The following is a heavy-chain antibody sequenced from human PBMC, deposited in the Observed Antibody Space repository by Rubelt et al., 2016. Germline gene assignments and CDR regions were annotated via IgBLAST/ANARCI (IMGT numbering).Heavy chain of an antibody. D-gene: IGHD5-18*01. CDR1: GFTFSSYA. V-gene: IGHV3-7*01. CDR2: IKQDGSEK. Sequence: EVQLLESGGGLVQPGGSLRLSCAASGFTFSSYAMSWVRQAPGKGLEWVANIKQDGSEKYDVDSVKGRFTISRDNAKNSLYLQMNSLRAEDTAVYYCARDGDTAMAFDYWGQGTLVTVSS. J-gene: IGHJ4*02. CDR3: ARDGDTAMAFDY.